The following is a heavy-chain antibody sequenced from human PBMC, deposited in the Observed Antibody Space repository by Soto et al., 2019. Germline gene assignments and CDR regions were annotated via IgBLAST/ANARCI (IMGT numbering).Heavy chain of an antibody. V-gene: IGHV4-34*01. Sequence: LSLTCAVYGGSFSGYYWSWIRQPPGKGLEWIGEINHSGSTNYNPSLKSRVTISVDTSKNQFSLKLSSVTAADTAVYYCARGGGIMVRGVIRYSDYYYYGMDVWGQGTTVTVSS. J-gene: IGHJ6*02. CDR3: ARGGGIMVRGVIRYSDYYYYGMDV. CDR1: GGSFSGYY. CDR2: INHSGST. D-gene: IGHD3-10*01.